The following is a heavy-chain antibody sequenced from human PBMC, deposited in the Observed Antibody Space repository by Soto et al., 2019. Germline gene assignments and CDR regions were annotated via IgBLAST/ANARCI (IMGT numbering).Heavy chain of an antibody. D-gene: IGHD2-2*01. CDR2: INPSGGST. V-gene: IGHV1-46*03. CDR3: ARAGRDIVVVPAAVNPPDAFDI. J-gene: IGHJ3*02. CDR1: GYTFTSYY. Sequence: ASVKVSCKASGYTFTSYYMHWVRQAPGQGLEWMGIINPSGGSTSYAQKFQGRVTMTRDTSTSTVYMELSSLRSEDTAVYYCARAGRDIVVVPAAVNPPDAFDIWGQGTMVTVSS.